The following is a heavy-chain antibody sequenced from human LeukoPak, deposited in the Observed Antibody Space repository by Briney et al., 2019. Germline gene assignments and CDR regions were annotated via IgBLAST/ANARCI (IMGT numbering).Heavy chain of an antibody. CDR3: AIVGTGSYPGLDY. Sequence: GGSLRLSCAASGFTFSSYGMHWVRQAPGKGLEGVAVISYDGSNKYYADSVKGRFTMSRDNSKHTLYLQMNSLRAEDTAVYYCAIVGTGSYPGLDYWGQGTLVTVSS. V-gene: IGHV3-30*03. CDR1: GFTFSSYG. CDR2: ISYDGSNK. J-gene: IGHJ4*02. D-gene: IGHD3-10*01.